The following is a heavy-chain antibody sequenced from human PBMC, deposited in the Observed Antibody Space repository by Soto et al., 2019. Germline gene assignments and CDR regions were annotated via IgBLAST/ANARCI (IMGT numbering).Heavy chain of an antibody. CDR1: GGSIISTTYH. J-gene: IGHJ6*03. CDR3: ARFPSSGRFYYYYMDV. V-gene: IGHV4-39*01. Sequence: SETLSLTCSVSGGSIISTTYHWGWIRQPPGNGLEWIGNIHYSGDTHYNPSLKSRVTMSLDTSKNQFSLTLTSVTAADTAVYYCARFPSSGRFYYYYMDVWGKGTTVTVSS. CDR2: IHYSGDT. D-gene: IGHD3-10*01.